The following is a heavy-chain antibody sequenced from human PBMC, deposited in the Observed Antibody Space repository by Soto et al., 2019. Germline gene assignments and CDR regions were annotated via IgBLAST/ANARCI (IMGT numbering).Heavy chain of an antibody. CDR3: ASHPDYRLDS. CDR1: GFIFSDFY. Sequence: PGGSLRLSCAASGFIFSDFYMTWVRQVQGKGPEWVANINENGGYFYYLDSVEGRFTISRDNAKNSLFLQMNSLRVEDTAIYYCASHPDYRLDSWGQGTLVTVSS. V-gene: IGHV3-7*01. CDR2: INENGGYF. J-gene: IGHJ5*01. D-gene: IGHD3-16*01.